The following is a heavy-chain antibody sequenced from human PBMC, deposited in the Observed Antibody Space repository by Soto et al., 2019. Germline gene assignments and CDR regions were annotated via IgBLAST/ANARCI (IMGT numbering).Heavy chain of an antibody. V-gene: IGHV4-39*01. D-gene: IGHD5-12*01. J-gene: IGHJ4*02. Sequence: SEILSLTCTVSGGSISSYYWGWIRQPPGKGLEWIGSIYYSGSTYYNPSLKSRVTISVDTSKNQFSLKLSSVTAADTAVYYCARSDIVATIPFDYWGQGTLVTVSS. CDR1: GGSISSYY. CDR2: IYYSGST. CDR3: ARSDIVATIPFDY.